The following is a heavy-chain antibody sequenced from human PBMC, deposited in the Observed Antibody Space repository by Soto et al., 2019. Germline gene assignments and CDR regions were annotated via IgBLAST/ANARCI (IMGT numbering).Heavy chain of an antibody. D-gene: IGHD2-15*01. J-gene: IGHJ4*02. V-gene: IGHV3-9*01. CDR1: GFTFDDYA. CDR3: AKDHCTGSRCYPDY. Sequence: EVQLVESGGGLVQPGRSLRLSCAASGFTFDDYAMHWVRQAPGKGLEWVSGISWNSGSIGYADSVKGRFTISRDNAKNSLHLQMTSLRAEDTALYYCAKDHCTGSRCYPDYWGQGTLVTVSS. CDR2: ISWNSGSI.